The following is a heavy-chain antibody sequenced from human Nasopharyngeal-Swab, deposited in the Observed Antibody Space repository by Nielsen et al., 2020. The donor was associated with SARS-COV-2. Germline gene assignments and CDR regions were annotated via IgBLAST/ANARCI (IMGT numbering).Heavy chain of an antibody. Sequence: SETLSLTCAVSGGSISSYYWSWIRQPPGKGLEWIGEINHSGSTNYNPSLESRVTISVDTSKNQFSLKLSSVTAADTAVYYCARVGASGYYFDDYWGQGTLVTVSS. D-gene: IGHD3-22*01. CDR1: GGSISSYY. J-gene: IGHJ4*02. CDR2: INHSGST. CDR3: ARVGASGYYFDDY. V-gene: IGHV4-34*01.